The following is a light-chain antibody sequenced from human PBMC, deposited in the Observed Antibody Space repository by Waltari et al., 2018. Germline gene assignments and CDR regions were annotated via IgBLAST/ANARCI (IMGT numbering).Light chain of an antibody. CDR1: QSISFY. Sequence: DIQMTQSPSSLSASVGDRVTITCRASQSISFYLNWYQQKPGKAPKLLIYAASSLQSVVPSRFSGSGSGTDFTLTISSLQPEDFATYSCQQSYSTPHTFGQGTKLEIK. CDR3: QQSYSTPHT. J-gene: IGKJ2*01. CDR2: AAS. V-gene: IGKV1-39*01.